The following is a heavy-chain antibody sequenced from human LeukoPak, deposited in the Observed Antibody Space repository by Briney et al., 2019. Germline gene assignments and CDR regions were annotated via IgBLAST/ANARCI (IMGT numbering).Heavy chain of an antibody. J-gene: IGHJ5*02. CDR1: GYTFTSYG. D-gene: IGHD1-20*01. Sequence: ASVKVSCKASGYTFTSYGISWVRQAPGQGLEWMGWISAYNGNTNYAQKLQGRVTMTTDTSTGTAYMELRSLGPDDTAVYYCAREGTRITGTTRLWFDPWGQGTLVTVSS. V-gene: IGHV1-18*01. CDR2: ISAYNGNT. CDR3: AREGTRITGTTRLWFDP.